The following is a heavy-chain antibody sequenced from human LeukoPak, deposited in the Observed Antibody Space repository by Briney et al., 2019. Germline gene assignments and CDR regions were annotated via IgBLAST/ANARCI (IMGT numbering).Heavy chain of an antibody. Sequence: SETLSLTCAVYGGSFSGYYWSWIRQPPGKGLEWIGEINHSGSANYNPSLKSRGTISVDTSKNQFSLKVTSVTAADTAVYYCARPNQYYFDYWGQGTLVTVSS. CDR1: GGSFSGYY. J-gene: IGHJ4*02. V-gene: IGHV4-34*01. CDR3: ARPNQYYFDY. CDR2: INHSGSA. D-gene: IGHD1-14*01.